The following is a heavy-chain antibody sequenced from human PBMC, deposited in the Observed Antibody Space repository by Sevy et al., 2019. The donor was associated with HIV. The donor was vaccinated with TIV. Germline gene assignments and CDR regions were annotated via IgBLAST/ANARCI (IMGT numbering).Heavy chain of an antibody. D-gene: IGHD2-8*01. CDR2: ISFDGTLE. V-gene: IGHV3-30*02. CDR3: ARDRFCTYTDLYIWFDP. J-gene: IGHJ5*02. CDR1: GFMFSTFG. Sequence: GGSLRLSCVASGFMFSTFGMHWVRQAPGKGLEWVAFISFDGTLEYYAESIKGRFTISRDNSKNTLYLEMSSLRTEDTAVYYFARDRFCTYTDLYIWFDPWGQGTPVTVSS.